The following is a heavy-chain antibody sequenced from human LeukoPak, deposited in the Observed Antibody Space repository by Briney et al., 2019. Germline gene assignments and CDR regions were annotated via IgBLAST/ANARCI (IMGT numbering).Heavy chain of an antibody. CDR2: INHSGST. CDR3: ARKRKGISSSYPFLNYYYMDV. D-gene: IGHD6-13*01. V-gene: IGHV4-34*01. CDR1: GGSFSTYY. Sequence: SETLSLTCAVYGGSFSTYYWSWIRQPPGKGLEWIGEINHSGSTNYNPSLKSRVTISVDTSKNQFSLKLSSVTAADTAVYYCARKRKGISSSYPFLNYYYMDVWGKGTTVTVSS. J-gene: IGHJ6*03.